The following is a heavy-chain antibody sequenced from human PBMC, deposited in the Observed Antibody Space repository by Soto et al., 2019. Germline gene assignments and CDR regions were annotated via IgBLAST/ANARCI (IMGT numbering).Heavy chain of an antibody. CDR2: IYHSGST. J-gene: IGHJ6*02. CDR1: GGSISSSNW. D-gene: IGHD6-13*01. CDR3: ARDQSRQQLGYGMDV. V-gene: IGHV4-4*02. Sequence: QVQLQESGPGLVKPSGTLSLTCAVSGGSISSSNWWSWVRQPPGKGLEWIGEIYHSGSTNYNPSPKSRVTISVDKSKNQFSLKLSSVTAADTAVYYCARDQSRQQLGYGMDVWGQGTTVTVSS.